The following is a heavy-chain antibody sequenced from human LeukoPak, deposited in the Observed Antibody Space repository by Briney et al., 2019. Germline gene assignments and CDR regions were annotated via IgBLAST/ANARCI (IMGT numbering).Heavy chain of an antibody. J-gene: IGHJ4*02. V-gene: IGHV3-9*01. CDR3: AKDISHGSGRLVYYFDY. Sequence: GGSLRLSCAASGFTLDDYAMHWVRQAPGKGLEWVSGISWNSGSIGYADSVKGRFTISRDNAKNSLYLQMNSLSAEDTALYYCAKDISHGSGRLVYYFDYWGQGTLVTVSS. CDR1: GFTLDDYA. D-gene: IGHD3-10*01. CDR2: ISWNSGSI.